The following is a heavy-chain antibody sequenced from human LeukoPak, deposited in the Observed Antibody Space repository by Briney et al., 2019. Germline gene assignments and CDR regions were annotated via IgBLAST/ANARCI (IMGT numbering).Heavy chain of an antibody. J-gene: IGHJ3*02. CDR1: GGSFSGYY. V-gene: IGHV4-34*01. Sequence: PSETLSLTCAVYGGSFSGYYWSWIRQPPGKGLEWIGEINHSGSTNYNPSLKSRVTISVDTSKNQFSLKLSSVTAADTAVYYCATQIVVVITTGADAFDIWGQGTMVTVSS. D-gene: IGHD3-22*01. CDR2: INHSGST. CDR3: ATQIVVVITTGADAFDI.